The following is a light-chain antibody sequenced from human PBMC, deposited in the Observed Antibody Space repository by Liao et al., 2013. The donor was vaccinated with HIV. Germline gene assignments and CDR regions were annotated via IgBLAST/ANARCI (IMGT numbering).Light chain of an antibody. CDR2: KDT. J-gene: IGLJ2*01. Sequence: SYVLTQPPSVSVAPGKTARITCGGNNMGDRSVHWYQQRPGQAPVLVMYKDTERPSGIPERFSGSNSGNTATLTISGTQAMDEADYYCQAWDSSTVVFGGGTKLTVL. CDR3: QAWDSSTVV. V-gene: IGLV3-21*01. CDR1: NMGDRS.